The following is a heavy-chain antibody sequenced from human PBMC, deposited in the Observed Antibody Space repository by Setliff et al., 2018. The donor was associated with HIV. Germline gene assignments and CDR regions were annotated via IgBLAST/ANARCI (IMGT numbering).Heavy chain of an antibody. D-gene: IGHD3-10*01. CDR3: ARPTYYGSAPFDP. V-gene: IGHV4-34*01. J-gene: IGHJ5*02. CDR2: INHSGST. CDR1: GGSFNGYS. Sequence: SETLSLTCAVYGGSFNGYSWTWIRQPPGKGLEWIGGINHSGSTNYNPSLKSRFTISRDNAKNSLYLQMNSLRAEDTAVYYCARPTYYGSAPFDPWGQGTLVTVSS.